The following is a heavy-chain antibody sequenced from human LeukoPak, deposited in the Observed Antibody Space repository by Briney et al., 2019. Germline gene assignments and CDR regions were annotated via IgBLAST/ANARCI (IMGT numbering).Heavy chain of an antibody. D-gene: IGHD3-22*01. V-gene: IGHV3-9*01. CDR2: ISWNSGSI. CDR1: GFTFDDYA. J-gene: IGHJ3*02. Sequence: GGSLRLSCAASGFTFDDYAMHWVRQAPGKGLEWVSGISWNSGSINYADSVKGRFTISRDNAKNSLYLQMNSLRAEDTAVYYCARAKDDSSGYYYPDAFDIWGQGTMVTVSS. CDR3: ARAKDDSSGYYYPDAFDI.